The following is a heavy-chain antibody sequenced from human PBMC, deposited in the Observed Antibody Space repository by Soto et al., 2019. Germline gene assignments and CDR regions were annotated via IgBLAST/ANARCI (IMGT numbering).Heavy chain of an antibody. CDR1: GGSYLIYP. J-gene: IGHJ4*02. CDR2: IIPIFGTA. D-gene: IGHD5-18*01. CDR3: ARWRDTAMATHFEY. Sequence: PAKGARKASGGSYLIYPSSMGIQPTEKGLEWMGGIIPIFGTANYAQKFQGRVTITADESTSTAYMELSSLRSEDTAVDYCARWRDTAMATHFEYCGQGNLVTV. V-gene: IGHV1-69*01.